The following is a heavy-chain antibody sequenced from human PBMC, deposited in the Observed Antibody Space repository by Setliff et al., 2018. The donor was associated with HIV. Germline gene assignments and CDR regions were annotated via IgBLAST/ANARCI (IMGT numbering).Heavy chain of an antibody. V-gene: IGHV4-4*02. D-gene: IGHD5-18*01. CDR3: ARLSDTAMASFDS. CDR1: GASVSMPGW. J-gene: IGHJ4*02. CDR2: VSDGGT. Sequence: SETLSLTCTVIGASVSMPGWWGWVRPSPGKRLEWIGEVSDGGTKYNPSLQGRATTSVDRSKNQFSLELRSVTAADTAVYYCARLSDTAMASFDSWGQGILVTVSS.